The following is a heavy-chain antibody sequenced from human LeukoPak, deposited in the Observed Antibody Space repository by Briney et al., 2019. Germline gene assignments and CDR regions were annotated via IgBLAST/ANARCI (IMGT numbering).Heavy chain of an antibody. CDR1: GFTFSTYA. D-gene: IGHD1-26*01. CDR3: ARDLGGSSVYYYYYYMDV. Sequence: PGGSLRLSCAASGFTFSTYAMSWVRQAPGKGLEWVATINNSGGSTYYADSVKGRFTISRDKAKNTRYLQMNSLRAEDTAVYYCARDLGGSSVYYYYYYMDVWGKGTTVTVSS. J-gene: IGHJ6*03. V-gene: IGHV3-23*01. CDR2: INNSGGST.